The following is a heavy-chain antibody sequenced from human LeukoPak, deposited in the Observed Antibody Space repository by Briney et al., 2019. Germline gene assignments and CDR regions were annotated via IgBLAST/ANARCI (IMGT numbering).Heavy chain of an antibody. CDR3: ARGARSMVRGAIPDNDY. V-gene: IGHV1-8*01. Sequence: PGASVKVSCKASGYTFTSYDINWVRQATGQGLEWMGWMNPNSGNTGYAQKFQGRVTMTRNTSMSTAYMELSSLRSEDTAVYYCARGARSMVRGAIPDNDYWGQGTLVTVSS. D-gene: IGHD3-10*01. J-gene: IGHJ4*02. CDR1: GYTFTSYD. CDR2: MNPNSGNT.